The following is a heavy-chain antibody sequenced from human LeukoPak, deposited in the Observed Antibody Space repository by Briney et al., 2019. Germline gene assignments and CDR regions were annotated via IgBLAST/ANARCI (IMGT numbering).Heavy chain of an antibody. Sequence: PGGSLRLSCAASGFTFSSYAMSWVRQAPGKGLEWVSAISGSGGSTYYADSVKGRFTISRDNSKNTLYLQMNSLRAEDTAVYYCAKAADIVVVVAATKSHFDYWGQGTLVTVSS. J-gene: IGHJ4*02. CDR2: ISGSGGST. V-gene: IGHV3-23*01. CDR1: GFTFSSYA. CDR3: AKAADIVVVVAATKSHFDY. D-gene: IGHD2-15*01.